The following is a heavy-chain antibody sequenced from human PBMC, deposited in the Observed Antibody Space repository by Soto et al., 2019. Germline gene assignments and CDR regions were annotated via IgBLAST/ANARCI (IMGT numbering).Heavy chain of an antibody. CDR1: GFIFSSEL. Sequence: GGSLRLSCAASGFIFSSELLDWVRQAPGKGLVWVSRINTDGSDTRYADSVKGRFTISRDNAKNTVYLQMNSLRAEDTGVYYCVRDRPGSQEYFDYWGQGNMVTVSS. D-gene: IGHD3-10*01. V-gene: IGHV3-74*01. CDR3: VRDRPGSQEYFDY. J-gene: IGHJ4*02. CDR2: INTDGSDT.